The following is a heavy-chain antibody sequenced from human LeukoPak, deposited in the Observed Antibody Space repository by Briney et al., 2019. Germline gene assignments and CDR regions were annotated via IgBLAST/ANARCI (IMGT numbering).Heavy chain of an antibody. V-gene: IGHV3-30*04. Sequence: GGSLRLSCAASGFTFSSYAMHWVRQAPGKGLEWVAVISYDGSNKYYADSVKSRFTISRDNSKNTLYLQMNSLRAEDTAVYYCARYLLPPTASFDYWGQGTLVTVSS. J-gene: IGHJ4*02. CDR2: ISYDGSNK. CDR3: ARYLLPPTASFDY. CDR1: GFTFSSYA. D-gene: IGHD4-17*01.